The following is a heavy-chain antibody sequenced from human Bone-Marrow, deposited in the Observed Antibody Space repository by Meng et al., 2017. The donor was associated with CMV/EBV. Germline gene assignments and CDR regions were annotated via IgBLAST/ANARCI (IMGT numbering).Heavy chain of an antibody. CDR2: ISAYNGNT. D-gene: IGHD6-6*01. CDR3: ARVIKKYSSSSGYFDY. J-gene: IGHJ4*02. CDR1: GYTFTSYG. Sequence: ASVKVSCKASGYTFTSYGISRVRQAPGQGLEWMGWISAYNGNTNYAQKLQGRVTMTTDTSTSTAYMELRSLRSDDTAVYYCARVIKKYSSSSGYFDYWGQGTLVTVSS. V-gene: IGHV1-18*01.